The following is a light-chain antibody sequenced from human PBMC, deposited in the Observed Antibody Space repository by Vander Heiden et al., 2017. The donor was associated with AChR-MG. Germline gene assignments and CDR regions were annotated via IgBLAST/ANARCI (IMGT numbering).Light chain of an antibody. V-gene: IGLV2-11*01. Sequence: QSALTQPHSVSGSPGPSVTISCTGARRYVGGYTDVPWYQQHPGKAHRLMIYDVSERPSGVPDRFSGSKSGNTASLTISGLQADDESDYYCCSDAGIYSFVFGTGTEGTVL. CDR2: DVS. J-gene: IGLJ1*01. CDR1: RRYVGGYTD. CDR3: CSDAGIYSFV.